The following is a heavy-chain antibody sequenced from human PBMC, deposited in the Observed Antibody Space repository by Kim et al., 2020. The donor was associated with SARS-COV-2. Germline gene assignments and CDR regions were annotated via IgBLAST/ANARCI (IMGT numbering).Heavy chain of an antibody. CDR3: ARRAGAGLSSFFDY. D-gene: IGHD3-10*01. V-gene: IGHV3-23*01. CDR2: IIPSGGST. CDR1: GFTFRNYV. J-gene: IGHJ4*02. Sequence: GGSLRLSCAASGFTFRNYVMSWVRQAPGKGLEWVSGIIPSGGSTYYADSVTGRFTISRDNSKNTLYLQMNSLRAEDTAVYYCARRAGAGLSSFFDYWGQGALVTVSS.